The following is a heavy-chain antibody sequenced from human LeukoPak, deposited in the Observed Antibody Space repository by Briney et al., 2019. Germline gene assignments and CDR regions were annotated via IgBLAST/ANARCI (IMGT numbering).Heavy chain of an antibody. J-gene: IGHJ4*02. CDR3: ARRAGAYSHPYDY. Sequence: GGSLRLSCAASGFTFSSYSMNWVRQAPGKGLEWVSSISSSSNYIYYADSVKGRFTFSRDNAKNSLYLQMNSLRAEDTAVYYCARRAGAYSHPYDYWGQGTLVTVSS. D-gene: IGHD4/OR15-4a*01. V-gene: IGHV3-21*01. CDR2: ISSSSNYI. CDR1: GFTFSSYS.